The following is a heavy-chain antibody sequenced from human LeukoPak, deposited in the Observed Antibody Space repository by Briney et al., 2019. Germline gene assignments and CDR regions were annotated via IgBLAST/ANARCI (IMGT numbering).Heavy chain of an antibody. V-gene: IGHV3-11*04. CDR1: GFTFSDYY. Sequence: TGGSLRLSCAVSGFTFSDYYMSWIRQAPGKGLEWVSYISSSGSTIYYADSVKGRFTISRDNAKNSLYLQMNSLRAEDTAVYYCARVRIPTVTTGVHYFDYWGQGTLVTVSS. J-gene: IGHJ4*02. CDR2: ISSSGSTI. D-gene: IGHD4-17*01. CDR3: ARVRIPTVTTGVHYFDY.